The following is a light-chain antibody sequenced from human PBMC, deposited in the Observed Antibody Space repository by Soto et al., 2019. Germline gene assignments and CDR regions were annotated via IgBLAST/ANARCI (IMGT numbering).Light chain of an antibody. CDR2: EVS. CDR3: NSYSSSSTPFV. J-gene: IGLJ1*01. V-gene: IGLV2-14*01. Sequence: QSALTQPASVSGSPGQSITISCTGTKSDVGDYRYVSWFQQHPGKAPKLLIYEVSYRPSGVSHRFSGSNSGNTASLTISGRQAEDEADYYCNSYSSSSTPFVFGAGTKLTVL. CDR1: KSDVGDYRY.